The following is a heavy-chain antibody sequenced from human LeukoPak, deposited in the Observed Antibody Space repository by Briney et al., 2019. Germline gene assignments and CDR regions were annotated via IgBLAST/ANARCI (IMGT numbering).Heavy chain of an antibody. CDR2: MNPNSGNT. CDR3: ARRPSKYYDILTGYYRSEFDY. Sequence: ASVKVSCKASGYTFTSYDINWVRQATGQGLEWMGWMNPNSGNTGYAQKFQGRVTMTRNTSISTAYMELSSLRSEDTAVCYCARRPSKYYDILTGYYRSEFDYWGQGTLVTVSS. CDR1: GYTFTSYD. J-gene: IGHJ4*02. V-gene: IGHV1-8*01. D-gene: IGHD3-9*01.